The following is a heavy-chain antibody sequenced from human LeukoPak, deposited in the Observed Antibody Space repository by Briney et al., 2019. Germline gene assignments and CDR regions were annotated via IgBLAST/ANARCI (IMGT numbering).Heavy chain of an antibody. D-gene: IGHD2/OR15-2a*01. Sequence: SETLSLTCTVSGGSISSYYWSWIRQPPGKGLEWIAYISDIGSTNYNPSLKSRVTISLDTSKNQFSLKLSSVTAADTAVYYCAGHRPRNTVDFWGQGTLVTVSS. CDR1: GGSISSYY. CDR3: AGHRPRNTVDF. CDR2: ISDIGST. V-gene: IGHV4-59*08. J-gene: IGHJ4*02.